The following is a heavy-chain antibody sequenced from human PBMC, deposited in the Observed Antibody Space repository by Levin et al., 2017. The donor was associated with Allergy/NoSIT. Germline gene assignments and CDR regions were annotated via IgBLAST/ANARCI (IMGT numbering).Heavy chain of an antibody. Sequence: GGSLRLSCAASGFTFSDYYMSWIRQAPGKGLEWVSYISSSSSYTNYADSVKGRFTISRDNAKNSLYLQMNSLRAEDTAVYYCARAGWFGELSIDYWGQGTLVTVSS. CDR1: GFTFSDYY. J-gene: IGHJ4*02. V-gene: IGHV3-11*05. CDR3: ARAGWFGELSIDY. CDR2: ISSSSSYT. D-gene: IGHD3-10*01.